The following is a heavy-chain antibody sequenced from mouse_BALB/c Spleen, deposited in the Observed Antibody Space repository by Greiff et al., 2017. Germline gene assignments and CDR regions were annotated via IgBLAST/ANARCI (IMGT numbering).Heavy chain of an antibody. Sequence: EVKVVESGGGLVKPGGSLKLSCAASGFTFSSYAMSWVRQTPEKRLEWVASISSGGSTYYPDSVKGRFTISRDNARNILYLQMSSLRSEDTAMYYCARGDYGGWYFDVWGAGTTVTVSS. CDR3: ARGDYGGWYFDV. D-gene: IGHD1-1*01. J-gene: IGHJ1*01. CDR1: GFTFSSYA. V-gene: IGHV5-6-5*01. CDR2: ISSGGST.